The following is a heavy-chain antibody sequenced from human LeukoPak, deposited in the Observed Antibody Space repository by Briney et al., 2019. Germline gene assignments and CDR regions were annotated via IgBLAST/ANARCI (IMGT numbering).Heavy chain of an antibody. CDR1: GGSISSYY. J-gene: IGHJ5*02. D-gene: IGHD6-13*01. CDR3: ARGQQLVWFDP. V-gene: IGHV4-59*07. Sequence: DTLSLTCTVSGGSISSYYWSWIRQPPGKGLEWIGYIYYSGSTNYNPSLKSRVTISVDTSKNQFSLKLSSVTAADTAVYYCARGQQLVWFDPWGQGTLVTVSS. CDR2: IYYSGST.